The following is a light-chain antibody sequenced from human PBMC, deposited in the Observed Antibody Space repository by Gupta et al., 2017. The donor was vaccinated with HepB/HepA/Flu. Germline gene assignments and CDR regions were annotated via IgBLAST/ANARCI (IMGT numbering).Light chain of an antibody. Sequence: DIQLTQSPSSVSSSLGERVTITCRASQAINTYLNWYLQRPGQAPKLLIYSSTAVHSGVPSRFRGDGSGTHFTLTINKLQPEDFATYFCQQSDRVPYTFDQGTTL. V-gene: IGKV1-39*01. CDR3: QQSDRVPYT. J-gene: IGKJ2*01. CDR1: QAINTY. CDR2: SST.